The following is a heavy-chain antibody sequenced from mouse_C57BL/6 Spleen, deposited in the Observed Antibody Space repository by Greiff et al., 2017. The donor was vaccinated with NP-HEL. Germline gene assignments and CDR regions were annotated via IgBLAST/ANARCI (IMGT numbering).Heavy chain of an antibody. Sequence: QVQLKQSGAELVRPGASVKLSCKASGYTFTDYYINWVKQRPGQGLEWIARIYPGSGNTYYNEKFKGKATLTAEKSSSTAYMQLSSLTSEDAAVYFWARGITTVVARLDYWGQGTSVTVSS. CDR1: GYTFTDYY. D-gene: IGHD1-1*01. V-gene: IGHV1-76*01. J-gene: IGHJ4*01. CDR2: IYPGSGNT. CDR3: ARGITTVVARLDY.